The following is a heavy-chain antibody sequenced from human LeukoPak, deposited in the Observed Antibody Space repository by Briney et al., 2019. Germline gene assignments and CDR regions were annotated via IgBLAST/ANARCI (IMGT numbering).Heavy chain of an antibody. CDR2: KWYDGSNK. V-gene: IGHV3-30*02. CDR1: GFTFSSYG. J-gene: IGHJ4*02. Sequence: PGGSLRLSCAASGFTFSSYGVHWVRQGPGKGVGWGSFKWYDGSNKYYADSVKGRFTISRDNSKNTLYLQMNSLRAEDTAVYYCAKDKLWFGEFHFDYWGQGTLVTVSS. CDR3: AKDKLWFGEFHFDY. D-gene: IGHD3-10*01.